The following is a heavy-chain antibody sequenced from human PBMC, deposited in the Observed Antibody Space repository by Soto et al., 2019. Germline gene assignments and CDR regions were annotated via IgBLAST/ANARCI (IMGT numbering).Heavy chain of an antibody. J-gene: IGHJ5*02. CDR2: INPATGNT. CDR1: GYTFATYA. CDR3: AKRYKSAGWLEP. D-gene: IGHD1-20*01. V-gene: IGHV1-3*01. Sequence: QVQLVQSGAEVKKPGASVKVSCKASGYTFATYAIHWVRQAPGEGLEWMGWINPATGNTEYSEKFQDRVTLTRDTPATTAYMELRGLRFEDTAVYSCAKRYKSAGWLEPWGQGTLVTVSS.